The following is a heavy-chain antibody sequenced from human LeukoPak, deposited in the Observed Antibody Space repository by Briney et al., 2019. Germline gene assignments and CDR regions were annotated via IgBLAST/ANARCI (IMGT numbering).Heavy chain of an antibody. J-gene: IGHJ5*02. CDR1: GGTFSSYT. D-gene: IGHD6-19*01. Sequence: SVKVSCKASGGTFSSYTISWVRQAPGQGLEWMGRIIPILGIANYAQKFQGRVTITADKSTSTAYMELSSLRSEDTAVYYCARSSGWSLNWFDPWGQGILVTVSS. CDR3: ARSSGWSLNWFDP. CDR2: IIPILGIA. V-gene: IGHV1-69*02.